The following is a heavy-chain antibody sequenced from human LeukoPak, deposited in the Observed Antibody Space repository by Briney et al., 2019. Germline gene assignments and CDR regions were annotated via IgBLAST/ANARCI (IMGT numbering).Heavy chain of an antibody. Sequence: PGGSLRLSGAASGFPFTTYAMGWVRKAPGKGLEGVSAISGSGGSTYYADSVKGRFTISRDNSKNTLHLQMNSLRAEDTAVYYCAKRHDILTGSFDYWGQGTLVTVSS. CDR1: GFPFTTYA. D-gene: IGHD3-9*01. J-gene: IGHJ4*02. CDR3: AKRHDILTGSFDY. V-gene: IGHV3-23*01. CDR2: ISGSGGST.